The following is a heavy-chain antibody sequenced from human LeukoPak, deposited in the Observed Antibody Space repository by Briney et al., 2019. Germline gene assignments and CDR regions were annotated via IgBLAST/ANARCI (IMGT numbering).Heavy chain of an antibody. J-gene: IGHJ4*02. Sequence: GGSLRLSCAASGFTFSTYSMNWVRQAPGKGLEWVSYISSSSTTIYYADSVKGRFTISRDNAKNSLYLQMNSLRDGDTAVYYCARDVGNFDYWGQGTLVTVSS. CDR2: ISSSSTTI. CDR1: GFTFSTYS. V-gene: IGHV3-48*02. CDR3: ARDVGNFDY.